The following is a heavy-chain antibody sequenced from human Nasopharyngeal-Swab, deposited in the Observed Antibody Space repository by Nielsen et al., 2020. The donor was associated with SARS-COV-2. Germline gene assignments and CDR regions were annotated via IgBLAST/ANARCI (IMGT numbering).Heavy chain of an antibody. D-gene: IGHD2-15*01. V-gene: IGHV3-23*01. CDR1: GFTFTSYS. Sequence: GESLKISCAASGFTFTSYSMNWVRQAPGKGLEWVSGMSGTGDNTYYADPVKGRFTISRDSSKNTLYLQMNSLRAEDTAVYYCAKDSGAGFCDGGSCFPTNHWGQGTLVTVSS. J-gene: IGHJ5*02. CDR2: MSGTGDNT. CDR3: AKDSGAGFCDGGSCFPTNH.